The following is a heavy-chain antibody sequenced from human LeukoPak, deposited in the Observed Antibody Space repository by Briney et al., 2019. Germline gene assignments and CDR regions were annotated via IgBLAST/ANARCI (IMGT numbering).Heavy chain of an antibody. V-gene: IGHV3-21*01. Sequence: GGSLRLSCAASGFTFSSYSMNWVRQAPGKGLEWVSSISSSSSYLYYADSVKGRFTISRDNAKNSLYLKMNSLRAEDTAVYYCARKTVGDFDYWGQGTLVTVSS. D-gene: IGHD1-26*01. CDR1: GFTFSSYS. J-gene: IGHJ4*02. CDR2: ISSSSSYL. CDR3: ARKTVGDFDY.